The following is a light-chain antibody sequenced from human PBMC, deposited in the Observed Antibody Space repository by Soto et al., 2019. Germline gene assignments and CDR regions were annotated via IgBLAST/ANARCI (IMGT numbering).Light chain of an antibody. CDR2: WAS. V-gene: IGKV4-1*01. CDR1: QSLLYSSNNKNY. J-gene: IGKJ1*01. CDR3: KKYYSTPQT. Sequence: DIVMTQSPDSLAVSLGDRATLNCKSRQSLLYSSNNKNYLAWYQQKPGQPPKLLIYWASTRESGVPDRFSGSGSGTDFTLTISSLQAEEVAVYYCKKYYSTPQTVGNGNKV.